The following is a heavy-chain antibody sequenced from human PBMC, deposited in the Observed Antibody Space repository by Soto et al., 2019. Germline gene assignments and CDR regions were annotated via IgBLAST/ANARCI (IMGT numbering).Heavy chain of an antibody. CDR1: GGSVTSSDW. J-gene: IGHJ4*02. V-gene: IGHV4-4*02. D-gene: IGHD6-13*01. Sequence: SETLSLTCTVSGGSVTSSDWWTWVRQSPAKGLEWIGEIHYSGTANYNPSLKSRVTISIDNSNNNFSLKVNGLRADDTAIYFCAKHVASSWRYYFDHWGQGTLVTVSS. CDR3: AKHVASSWRYYFDH. CDR2: IHYSGTA.